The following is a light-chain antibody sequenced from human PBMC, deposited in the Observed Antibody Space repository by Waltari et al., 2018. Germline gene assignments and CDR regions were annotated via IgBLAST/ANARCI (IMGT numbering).Light chain of an antibody. Sequence: TQLTQSPSSLSASVGDRVTLTCRESQDIRNDLGWYQQQPGKAPKVLIYAASILHTGVPSRFSGSGSGSPFPLPISNLQPAHFSSSFCLHDFGSPRPFGPGPKVEVK. CDR2: AAS. CDR3: LHDFGSPRP. CDR1: QDIRND. J-gene: IGKJ1*01. V-gene: IGKV1-6*01.